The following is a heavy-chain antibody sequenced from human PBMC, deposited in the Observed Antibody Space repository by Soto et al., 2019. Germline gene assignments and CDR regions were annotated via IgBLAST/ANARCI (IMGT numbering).Heavy chain of an antibody. CDR1: GFTFSSYA. CDR2: LSGSGGST. CDR3: AKDYVRGDAFDI. V-gene: IGHV3-23*01. D-gene: IGHD3-16*01. Sequence: EVQLLESGGGLVQLGGSLRLSCAASGFTFSSYAMSWVRQAPGKGLEWVSALSGSGGSTYYADSVKGRFTSSRDNAKNTRNLQRNSLRAEDTAVYDGAKDYVRGDAFDIWGQGTMVTVSS. J-gene: IGHJ3*02.